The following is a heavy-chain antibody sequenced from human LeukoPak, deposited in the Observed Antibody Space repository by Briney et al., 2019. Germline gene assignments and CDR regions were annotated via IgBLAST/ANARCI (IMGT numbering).Heavy chain of an antibody. Sequence: GGSLRLSCAASGFTFSRYSMNWVRQAPGKGLEWVSSISISSNYIYYTDSVKGRFTISRDNAKNTLYLQMNSLRAEDTAVYYCVRGLSGYASSLGYWGQGTLVTVSA. CDR2: ISISSNYI. J-gene: IGHJ4*02. D-gene: IGHD6-6*01. CDR1: GFTFSRYS. CDR3: VRGLSGYASSLGY. V-gene: IGHV3-21*01.